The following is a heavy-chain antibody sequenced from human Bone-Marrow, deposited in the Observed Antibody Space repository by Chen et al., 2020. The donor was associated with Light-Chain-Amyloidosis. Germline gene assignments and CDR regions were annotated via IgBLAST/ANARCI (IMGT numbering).Heavy chain of an antibody. D-gene: IGHD6-25*01. CDR3: ARESSVAAPYYLDY. Sequence: EVRLVESGGGLVQPGGSLRLSCAASGLTFRRYFMSWVRQAPGKGLEWVANIREDGNEKYYVQSVKGRFTISRDNAKNAVYLQMHSLGAEDSAIYFCARESSVAAPYYLDYWGQGIRVTVSA. V-gene: IGHV3-7*01. CDR2: IREDGNEK. J-gene: IGHJ4*02. CDR1: GLTFRRYF.